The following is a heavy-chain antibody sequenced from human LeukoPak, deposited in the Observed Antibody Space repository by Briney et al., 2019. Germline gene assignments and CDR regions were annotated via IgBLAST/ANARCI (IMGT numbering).Heavy chain of an antibody. CDR3: ARGPYGY. J-gene: IGHJ4*02. CDR1: GFAFSSYE. D-gene: IGHD2-21*01. CDR2: ISGSDNAI. V-gene: IGHV3-48*03. Sequence: GRSLRLSCAASGFAFSSYEMNWVRQAPGKGLEWVSYISGSDNAIYYADSVKGRFTFSRDNAKNSLYLQMNSLRVEDTAVYYCARGPYGYWGQGTLVTVSS.